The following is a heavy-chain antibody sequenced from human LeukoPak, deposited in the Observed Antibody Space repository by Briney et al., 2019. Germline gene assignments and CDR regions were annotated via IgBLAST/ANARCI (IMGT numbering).Heavy chain of an antibody. Sequence: GGSLRLSCATSGFTFSSYPMSWVRQAPGKGLDWVAFVRYDGSQKNYADSVKGRFTLSRDNFKNTLYLQMNSLRVEDTAVFYCAKGGARLHSYYLDYWGQGTLVTVSS. V-gene: IGHV3-30*02. CDR2: VRYDGSQK. CDR1: GFTFSSYP. D-gene: IGHD1-26*01. J-gene: IGHJ4*02. CDR3: AKGGARLHSYYLDY.